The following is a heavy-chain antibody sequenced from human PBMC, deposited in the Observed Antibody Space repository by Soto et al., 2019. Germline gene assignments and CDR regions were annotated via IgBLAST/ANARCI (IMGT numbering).Heavy chain of an antibody. Sequence: ASVKVSCKASGYTFTGYYMHWVRQAPGQGLEWMGWINPNSGGTNYAQKFQGWVTMTRDTSISTAYMELSRLRSDDTAVYYCARAYQYSSGWYYFDYWGQGTLVTAS. CDR2: INPNSGGT. CDR3: ARAYQYSSGWYYFDY. J-gene: IGHJ4*02. CDR1: GYTFTGYY. V-gene: IGHV1-2*04. D-gene: IGHD6-19*01.